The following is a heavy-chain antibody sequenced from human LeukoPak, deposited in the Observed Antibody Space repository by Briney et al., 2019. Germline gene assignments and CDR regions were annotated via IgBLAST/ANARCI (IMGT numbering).Heavy chain of an antibody. J-gene: IGHJ4*02. CDR1: GFTFSSYS. CDR3: ARELSGDLDY. D-gene: IGHD3-3*01. V-gene: IGHV3-21*01. CDR2: ISSRNTYI. Sequence: GGSLRLSCAASGFTFSSYSMNWVRQAPGKGLEWVSSISSRNTYIYYADSVTGRFTISRDNAKNSLYLQMSSLRAEDTAVYYCARELSGDLDYWGQGTLVTVSS.